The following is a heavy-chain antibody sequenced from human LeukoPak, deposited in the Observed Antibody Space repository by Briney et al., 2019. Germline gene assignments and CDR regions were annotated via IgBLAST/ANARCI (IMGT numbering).Heavy chain of an antibody. CDR3: ARDRKKAAAADY. CDR2: IYNSGST. D-gene: IGHD6-13*01. Sequence: SETLSLTCTVSGGSISSYYWSWIRQPPGKGLEWIGYIYNSGSTDYNPSLRSRVTISLDASKNQFSLKLSSVTAADTAVYYCARDRKKAAAADYWGQGTLVTVSS. V-gene: IGHV4-59*12. J-gene: IGHJ4*02. CDR1: GGSISSYY.